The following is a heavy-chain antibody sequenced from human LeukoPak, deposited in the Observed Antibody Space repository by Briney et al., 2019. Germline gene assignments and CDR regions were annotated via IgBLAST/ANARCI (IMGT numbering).Heavy chain of an antibody. V-gene: IGHV3-15*01. J-gene: IGHJ4*02. Sequence: GSSRLSCAASGFAFSNAWMGWVGQAPGKGLEWVGRIKSKTDGGTTDYAAPVKGRFTISRDDSKNTLYLQMNSLKTEDTAVYYCTTGGYGGQFDYWGQGTLVTVSS. CDR1: GFAFSNAW. D-gene: IGHD5-12*01. CDR3: TTGGYGGQFDY. CDR2: IKSKTDGGTT.